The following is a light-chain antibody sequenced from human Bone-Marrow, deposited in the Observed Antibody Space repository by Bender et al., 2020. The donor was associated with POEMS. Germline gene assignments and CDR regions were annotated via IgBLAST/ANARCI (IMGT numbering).Light chain of an antibody. J-gene: IGLJ1*01. Sequence: QSALTQPASVSGSPGQSITISCTGTSSDVGSYNFVSWYQHHPGKAPKLMIYDVSDRPSGVSNRFSGSQSGNTASLTISGLQTEDEASYFCCSYAGTRTFYVFGAGTTVTV. CDR2: DVS. CDR1: SSDVGSYNF. V-gene: IGLV2-23*02. CDR3: CSYAGTRTFYV.